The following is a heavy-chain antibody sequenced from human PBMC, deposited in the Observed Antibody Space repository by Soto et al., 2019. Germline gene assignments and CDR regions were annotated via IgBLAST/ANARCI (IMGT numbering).Heavy chain of an antibody. CDR1: GGTFSSYA. CDR2: IIPIFGTA. J-gene: IGHJ4*02. Sequence: QVQLVQSGAEVKKPGSSVKVSCKASGGTFSSYAISWVRQAPGQGLKWMGGIIPIFGTANSAQKFQGRVTITADESTSTAYMELSSLRSEDTAVYYCSRTVVTPNTFDYWGQGTLVTVSS. V-gene: IGHV1-69*12. CDR3: SRTVVTPNTFDY. D-gene: IGHD2-15*01.